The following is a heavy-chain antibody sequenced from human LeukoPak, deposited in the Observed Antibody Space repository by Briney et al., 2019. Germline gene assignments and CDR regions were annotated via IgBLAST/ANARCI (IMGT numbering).Heavy chain of an antibody. J-gene: IGHJ4*02. CDR3: SSSGVDDYVWGSYLTAPFVHY. V-gene: IGHV1-69*13. D-gene: IGHD3-16*02. CDR2: IIPIFGTA. Sequence: ASVKVSCKASGGTFSSYAISWVRQAPGQGLEWMGGIIPIFGTANYAQKFQGRVTITADESTSTAYMELSSLRSEDTAVYYYSSSGVDDYVWGSYLTAPFVHYWGQGTLVTVSS. CDR1: GGTFSSYA.